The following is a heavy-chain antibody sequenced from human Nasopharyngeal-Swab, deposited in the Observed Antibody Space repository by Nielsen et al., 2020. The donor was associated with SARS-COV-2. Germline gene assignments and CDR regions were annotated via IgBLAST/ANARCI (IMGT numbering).Heavy chain of an antibody. D-gene: IGHD2-2*02. CDR1: GFTFSSYG. CDR3: ARAGKGYCSSTSCYTHFDY. J-gene: IGHJ4*02. CDR2: IRYDGSNK. Sequence: GESLKISCAASGFTFSSYGMHWVRQAPGKGLEWVAFIRYDGSNKYYADSVKGRFTISRDNSKNTLYLQMNSLRAEDTAVYYCARAGKGYCSSTSCYTHFDYWGQGTLVTVSS. V-gene: IGHV3-30*02.